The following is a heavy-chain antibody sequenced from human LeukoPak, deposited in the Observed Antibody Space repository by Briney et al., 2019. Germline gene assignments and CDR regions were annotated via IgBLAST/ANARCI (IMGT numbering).Heavy chain of an antibody. V-gene: IGHV1-2*02. CDR2: INPNSGGT. D-gene: IGHD5-12*01. CDR1: GYTFTGYY. Sequence: ASVKVSCKASGYTFTGYYMHWVRQAPGQGLEWMGWINPNSGGTNYAQKFQGRVTMTRDTSISTAYMELSRLRSGDTAVYYCARVPRRGYEVNWFDPWGQGTLVTVSS. CDR3: ARVPRRGYEVNWFDP. J-gene: IGHJ5*02.